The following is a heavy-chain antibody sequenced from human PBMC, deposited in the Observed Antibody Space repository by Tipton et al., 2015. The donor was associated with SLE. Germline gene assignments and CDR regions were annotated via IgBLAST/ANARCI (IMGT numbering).Heavy chain of an antibody. CDR1: GYSISSGHY. J-gene: IGHJ4*02. V-gene: IGHV4-38-2*02. Sequence: TLSLTCTVSGYSISSGHYWGWIRQSPGKGLEWIGTIHHSGSTAYNPSLKSRVTISVDTSKNQFSVKLSSVTAADTAVYYCARFYSGGRGWADYWGQGTLVTVSS. D-gene: IGHD6-19*01. CDR3: ARFYSGGRGWADY. CDR2: IHHSGST.